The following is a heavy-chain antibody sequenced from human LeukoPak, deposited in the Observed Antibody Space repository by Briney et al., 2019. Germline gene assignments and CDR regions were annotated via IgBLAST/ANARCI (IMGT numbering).Heavy chain of an antibody. CDR3: ARSDGSAWYLFDY. Sequence: SETLSLTCTVSGGSINSYYWSWIRQPPGKGLEWIGYIYYSGYTNYNPSLKSRVTISVDTSKNQFSLKLSSVTAADTAVYYCARSDGSAWYLFDYWGQGTLVTVSS. CDR2: IYYSGYT. J-gene: IGHJ4*02. CDR1: GGSINSYY. V-gene: IGHV4-59*01. D-gene: IGHD6-19*01.